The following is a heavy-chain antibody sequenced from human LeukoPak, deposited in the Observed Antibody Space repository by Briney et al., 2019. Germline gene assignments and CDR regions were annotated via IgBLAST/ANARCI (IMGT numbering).Heavy chain of an antibody. V-gene: IGHV4-39*01. CDR3: ARGPTYVSGGSLNWFDP. D-gene: IGHD2-15*01. J-gene: IGHJ5*02. CDR1: GGSISSSSYY. CDR2: IYYSGST. Sequence: AETLSLTCTVSGGSISSSSYYWVWIPPPPGKGLVWIGSIYYSGSTYYNPSLKSRGTISVATSKNQFSLKLSSVTAADTAVYYCARGPTYVSGGSLNWFDPWGQGTLVTVSS.